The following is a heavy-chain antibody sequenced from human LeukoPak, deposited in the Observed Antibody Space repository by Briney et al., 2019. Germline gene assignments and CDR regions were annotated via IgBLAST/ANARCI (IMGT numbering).Heavy chain of an antibody. V-gene: IGHV3-30*04. CDR1: GFIFSNSA. CDR3: AKGTMREGFNQ. D-gene: IGHD1-1*01. J-gene: IGHJ4*02. CDR2: ISYDN. Sequence: GRSLRLSCTASGFIFSNSAMHWVRQAPGKGLEWVAVISYDNYYADSVKGRCTISRDNSKSTLYLQMDSLRSEDTAVYYCAKGTMREGFNQWGQGTLVSVSS.